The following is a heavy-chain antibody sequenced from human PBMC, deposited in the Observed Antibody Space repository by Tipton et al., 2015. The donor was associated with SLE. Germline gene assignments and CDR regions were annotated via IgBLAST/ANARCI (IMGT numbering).Heavy chain of an antibody. CDR3: ASGTTTQLDDYFYYHIDV. CDR2: IFYGGSA. Sequence: TLSLTCTVSGGSVRTHYWNWIRQSPGKGLERIGYIFYGGSANYNPSLRSRLTLSIDPSKNQFSLKLSSVTAADTAVYYCASGTTTQLDDYFYYHIDVWGKGTTVTVSS. CDR1: GGSVRTHY. D-gene: IGHD4-11*01. J-gene: IGHJ6*03. V-gene: IGHV4-59*02.